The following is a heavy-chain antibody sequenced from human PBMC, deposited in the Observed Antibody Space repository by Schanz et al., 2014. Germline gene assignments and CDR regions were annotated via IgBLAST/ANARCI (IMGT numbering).Heavy chain of an antibody. D-gene: IGHD2-15*01. Sequence: VQLLQSGGALVQPGGSLRLSCSASGFTFSTYAMSWARQTPGKGLEWVSSITTGGNTYYRDSVKGRFIVSRDNSKNTLYLQMNNLRAEDTAVYYCSKDKQGSRSDDSWGQGTLVTVSS. CDR1: GFTFSTYA. J-gene: IGHJ4*02. CDR2: ITTGGNT. CDR3: SKDKQGSRSDDS. V-gene: IGHV3-23*01.